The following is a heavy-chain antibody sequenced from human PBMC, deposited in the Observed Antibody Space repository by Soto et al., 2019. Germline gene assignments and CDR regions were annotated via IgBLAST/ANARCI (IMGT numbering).Heavy chain of an antibody. D-gene: IGHD2-15*01. CDR1: GFTFSSYA. CDR2: ISGSGGST. V-gene: IGHV3-23*01. J-gene: IGHJ2*01. Sequence: EVQLLESGGGLVQPGGSLRLSCAASGFTFSSYAMSWVRQAPGKGLEWVSAISGSGGSTYYADSVKGRFTISRDNSNNTLYLPMHSLRSEVPAVYYCPKVPGYCSGASCDGAWYFDLWGRGTLVTVSS. CDR3: PKVPGYCSGASCDGAWYFDL.